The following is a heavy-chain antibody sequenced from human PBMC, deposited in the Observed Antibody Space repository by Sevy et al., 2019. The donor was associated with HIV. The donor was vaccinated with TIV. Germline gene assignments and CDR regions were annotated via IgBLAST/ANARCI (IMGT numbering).Heavy chain of an antibody. J-gene: IGHJ4*02. CDR3: ARTRDGYNTGFDY. V-gene: IGHV3-21*01. CDR1: GFTFSSYS. CDR2: ISSSSSYI. D-gene: IGHD5-12*01. Sequence: GGSLRLSCAASGFTFSSYSMNWVRQAPGEGLEWVSSISSSSSYIYYADSVKGRFTISRDNAKNSLYLQMNSLRAEDTAVYYCARTRDGYNTGFDYWGQGTLVTVSS.